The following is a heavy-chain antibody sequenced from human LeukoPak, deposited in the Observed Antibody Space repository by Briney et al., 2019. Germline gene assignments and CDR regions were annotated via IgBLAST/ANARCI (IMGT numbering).Heavy chain of an antibody. CDR1: GFTFSNAW. CDR2: ISSSSTTI. CDR3: ARALYFYDSSGYYYNDY. J-gene: IGHJ4*01. D-gene: IGHD3-22*01. V-gene: IGHV3-48*02. Sequence: GGSLRLSCAASGFTFSNAWMTWVRQAPGKGLEWVSYISSSSTTIYYADSVKGRFTISRDNAKNSLYLQMNSLRDEDTAVYYCARALYFYDSSGYYYNDYWGQGTLVTVSS.